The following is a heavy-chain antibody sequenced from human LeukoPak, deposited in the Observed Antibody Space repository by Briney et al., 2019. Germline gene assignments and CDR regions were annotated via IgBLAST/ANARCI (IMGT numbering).Heavy chain of an antibody. CDR1: GFTFSSYA. J-gene: IGHJ4*02. D-gene: IGHD4-23*01. CDR2: IDHSGST. CDR3: ARRVMTTVVTGGIDY. Sequence: GSLRLSCAASGFTFSSYAMSWIRQPPGKGLEWIGEIDHSGSTNYNPSLKSRVTISIDTSKNQFSLQLSSVTAADTAVYYCARRVMTTVVTGGIDYWGQGTLVTVSS. V-gene: IGHV4-34*01.